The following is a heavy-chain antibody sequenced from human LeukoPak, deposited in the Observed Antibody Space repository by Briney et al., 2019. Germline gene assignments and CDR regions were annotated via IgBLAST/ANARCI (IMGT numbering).Heavy chain of an antibody. CDR1: GGTVSRYP. CDR3: ARDRPGRYCSTISCYSASPFDP. Sequence: PGSSVKVSCKASGGTVSRYPISWVRQAPGQGLEWMGGIIPIFGTANYAQKFQGRVTITADESTSTAYMELSSLRSEDTAVYYCARDRPGRYCSTISCYSASPFDPWGQGTLVTVSS. V-gene: IGHV1-69*01. CDR2: IIPIFGTA. D-gene: IGHD2-2*02. J-gene: IGHJ5*02.